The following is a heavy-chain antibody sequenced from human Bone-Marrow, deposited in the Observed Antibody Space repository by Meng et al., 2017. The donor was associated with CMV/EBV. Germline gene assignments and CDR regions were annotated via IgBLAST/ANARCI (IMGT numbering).Heavy chain of an antibody. Sequence: ETLSLTCAASGFTVSSNYMSWVRQAPGKGLEWVSVIYSGGSTYYADSVKGRFTISRDNSKNTLYLQMNSLRAEDTAVYYCARVDSNLNYYYYGMDVWGQRTTVTVSS. D-gene: IGHD3-22*01. CDR3: ARVDSNLNYYYYGMDV. CDR2: IYSGGST. J-gene: IGHJ6*02. V-gene: IGHV3-53*01. CDR1: GFTVSSNY.